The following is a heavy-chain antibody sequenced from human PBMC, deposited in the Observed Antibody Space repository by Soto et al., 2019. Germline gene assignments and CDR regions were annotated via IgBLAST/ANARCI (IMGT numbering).Heavy chain of an antibody. CDR2: MNPNSGNT. CDR3: AREDRRGYSYGHPDTWFDP. D-gene: IGHD5-18*01. Sequence: QVQLAQSGAEVKKPGASVRVSCRASGYSVTDYDINWVRQATGQGLEWMGWMNPNSGNTGYAQKFQGRVTMTWDTSISTSYMELSSLTSEDTAVYYCAREDRRGYSYGHPDTWFDPWGQGTQVNVSS. J-gene: IGHJ5*02. CDR1: GYSVTDYD. V-gene: IGHV1-8*02.